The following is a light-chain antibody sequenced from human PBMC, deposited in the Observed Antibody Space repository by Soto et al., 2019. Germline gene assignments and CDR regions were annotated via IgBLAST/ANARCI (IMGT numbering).Light chain of an antibody. CDR2: DIN. V-gene: IGLV2-14*01. Sequence: QSVLTQPASVSGSPGQSITVSCTGTSSDIGGYIFVSWYQQHPGKAPKLMIYDINNRPSGVSKRFSGSKSGNTASLTMSGLQAEDEADYYCVSYTARSSYVFGTGSKLTVL. CDR1: SSDIGGYIF. CDR3: VSYTARSSYV. J-gene: IGLJ1*01.